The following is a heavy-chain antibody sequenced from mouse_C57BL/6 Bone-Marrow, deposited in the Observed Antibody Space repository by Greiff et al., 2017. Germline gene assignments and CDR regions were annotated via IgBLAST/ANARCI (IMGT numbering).Heavy chain of an antibody. Sequence: VQLQQSGAELARPGASVKLSCKASGYTFTSYGISWVKQRTGQGLEWIGEIYPRSGNTYYNEKFKGKATLTADKSSSTAYMQLRSLTSEDSAVYFCAREDYYGNYVLDYWGQGTSVTVSS. V-gene: IGHV1-81*01. D-gene: IGHD2-1*01. CDR2: IYPRSGNT. CDR3: AREDYYGNYVLDY. CDR1: GYTFTSYG. J-gene: IGHJ4*01.